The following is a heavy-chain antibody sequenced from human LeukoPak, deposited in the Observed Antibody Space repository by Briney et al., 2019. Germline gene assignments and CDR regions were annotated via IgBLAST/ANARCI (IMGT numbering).Heavy chain of an antibody. CDR2: IYHSGST. Sequence: PSETLSLTCTVSGGSISSSSYYWGWIRQPPGKGLEWIGEIYHSGSTNYNPSLKSRVTISVDKSKNQFSLKLSSVTAADTAVYYCARTYYGGRVDYWGQGTLVTVSS. CDR1: GGSISSSSYY. D-gene: IGHD4-23*01. J-gene: IGHJ4*02. V-gene: IGHV4-39*07. CDR3: ARTYYGGRVDY.